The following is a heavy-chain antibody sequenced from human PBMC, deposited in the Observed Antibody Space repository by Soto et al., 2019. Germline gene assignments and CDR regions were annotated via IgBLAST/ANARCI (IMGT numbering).Heavy chain of an antibody. CDR2: IYYSGST. D-gene: IGHD2-2*01. V-gene: IGHV4-59*01. CDR3: AREMSLKLVVPAAMPHRHWYFDL. CDR1: GGSISSYY. J-gene: IGHJ2*01. Sequence: QVQLQESGPGLVKPSETLSLTCTVSGGSISSYYWSWIRQPPGKGLEWIGYIYYSGSTNYNPSLKSRATISVDTSKNQFSLKLSSVTAADTAVYYCAREMSLKLVVPAAMPHRHWYFDLWGRGTLVTVSS.